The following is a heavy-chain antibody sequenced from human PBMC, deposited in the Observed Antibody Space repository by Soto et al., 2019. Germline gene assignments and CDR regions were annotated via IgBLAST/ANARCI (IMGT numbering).Heavy chain of an antibody. Sequence: DVQLVESGGGLIQPGGSLRLSCAAFGLTVSGKKYLAWVRQAPGKGLEWLSGLYDVDGTYYADSVKGRFTVSRDSSQSVVYLQMHSLRPDDTAVYCCASWQLQEHAYDIWGLGTAVTVSS. J-gene: IGHJ3*02. CDR1: GLTVSGKKY. V-gene: IGHV3-53*01. CDR2: LYDVDGT. D-gene: IGHD1-1*01. CDR3: ASWQLQEHAYDI.